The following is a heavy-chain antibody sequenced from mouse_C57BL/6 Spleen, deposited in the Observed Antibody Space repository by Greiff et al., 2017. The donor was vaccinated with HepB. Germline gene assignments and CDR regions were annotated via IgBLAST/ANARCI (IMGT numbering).Heavy chain of an antibody. CDR3: ARQGYDGDYFDY. CDR2: ISSGGSYT. CDR1: GFTFSSYG. J-gene: IGHJ2*01. D-gene: IGHD2-2*01. Sequence: VQLQQSGGDLVKPGGSLKLSCAASGFTFSSYGMSWVRQTPDKRLEWVATISSGGSYTYYPDSVKGRFTISRDNAKNTLYLQMSSLKSEDTAMYYCARQGYDGDYFDYWGQGTTLTVSS. V-gene: IGHV5-6*01.